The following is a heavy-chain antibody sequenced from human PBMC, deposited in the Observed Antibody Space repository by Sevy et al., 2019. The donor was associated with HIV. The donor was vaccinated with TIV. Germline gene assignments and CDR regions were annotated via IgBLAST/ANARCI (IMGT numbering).Heavy chain of an antibody. D-gene: IGHD3-10*01. J-gene: IGHJ4*02. CDR2: IWYDGSSK. CDR3: ASGAYYYASRTENFDY. CDR1: GFTFSSYG. V-gene: IGHV3-33*01. Sequence: GGPLRLSCAASGFTFSSYGMHWVRQAPGKGLEWVALIWYDGSSKYYADSVKGRFTISRDNSKNTLYLQMNGLRAEDTAVYYCASGAYYYASRTENFDYWGQGTLVTVSS.